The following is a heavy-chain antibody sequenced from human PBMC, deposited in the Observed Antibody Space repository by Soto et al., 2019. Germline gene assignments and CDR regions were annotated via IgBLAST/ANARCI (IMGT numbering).Heavy chain of an antibody. CDR3: ARSRDGYNYFDY. V-gene: IGHV1-2*04. CDR1: GYTFNSYG. Sequence: GASVKVSCKASGYTFNSYGISWVRQAPGQGLEWMGWINPNSGGTNYAQKFQGWVTMTRDTSISTAYMELSRLRSDDTAVYYCARSRDGYNYFDYWGQGTLVTVSS. J-gene: IGHJ4*02. D-gene: IGHD5-12*01. CDR2: INPNSGGT.